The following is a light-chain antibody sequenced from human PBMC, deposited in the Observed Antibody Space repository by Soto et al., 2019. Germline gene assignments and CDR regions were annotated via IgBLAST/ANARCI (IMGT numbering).Light chain of an antibody. CDR2: GAS. J-gene: IGKJ4*01. V-gene: IGKV3-15*01. CDR1: QSVSSN. CDR3: QQYNSWPLT. Sequence: EIVMTQSPSTLSVSPGERATLSCRASQSVSSNLAWYQQTPGQAPRLLIYGASIRATGIPARFSGSGSGTDFTLSISRLEPEDFAVYYCQQYNSWPLTFGGGTKVDIK.